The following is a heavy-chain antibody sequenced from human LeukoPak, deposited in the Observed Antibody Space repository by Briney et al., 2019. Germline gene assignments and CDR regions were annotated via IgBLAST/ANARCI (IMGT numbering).Heavy chain of an antibody. Sequence: ASVKVSCKASGYTFTSYGISWVRQAPGQGLEWMGWISAYNGNTNYAQKLQGRVTMTTDTSTSTAYMELRSLRSDDTAVYYCARDSSYLYYYGSGSYFSYWGQGTLVTVSS. V-gene: IGHV1-18*01. CDR3: ARDSSYLYYYGSGSYFSY. CDR1: GYTFTSYG. J-gene: IGHJ4*02. CDR2: ISAYNGNT. D-gene: IGHD3-10*01.